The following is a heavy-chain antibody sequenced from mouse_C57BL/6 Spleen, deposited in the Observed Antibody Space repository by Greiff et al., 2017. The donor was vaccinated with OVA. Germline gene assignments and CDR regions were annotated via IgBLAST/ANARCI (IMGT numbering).Heavy chain of an antibody. CDR2: IYPGNSDT. CDR3: TRLSYDYAWFAY. CDR1: GYTFTSYW. Sequence: EVQLQQSGPVLARPGASVKMSCKTSGYTFTSYWMHWVKQRPGQGLEWIGAIYPGNSDTSYNQKFKGKAKLTAVTSASTAYMELSSLTNEDSAVYYCTRLSYDYAWFAYWGQGTLVTVSA. J-gene: IGHJ3*01. D-gene: IGHD2-4*01. V-gene: IGHV1-5*01.